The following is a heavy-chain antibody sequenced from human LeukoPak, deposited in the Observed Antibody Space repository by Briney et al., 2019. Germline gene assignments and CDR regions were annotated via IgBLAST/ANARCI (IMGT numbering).Heavy chain of an antibody. V-gene: IGHV3-30*04. Sequence: GGSLRLSCAASGFTFSSYAMHWDRQAPGKGLEWVAVISYDGSNKYYADSVKGRFTISRDNSKNTLYLQMNSLRAEDTAVYYCARSVSPRHYCSGGSCYGGVDYWGQGTLVTVSS. D-gene: IGHD2-15*01. J-gene: IGHJ4*02. CDR3: ARSVSPRHYCSGGSCYGGVDY. CDR1: GFTFSSYA. CDR2: ISYDGSNK.